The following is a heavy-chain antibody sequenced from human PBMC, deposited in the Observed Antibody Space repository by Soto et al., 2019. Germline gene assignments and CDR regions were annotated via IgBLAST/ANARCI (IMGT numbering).Heavy chain of an antibody. CDR2: ISGSGGGT. D-gene: IGHD4-17*01. CDR3: AHSLTTETTGNWFDP. CDR1: GFTFNSFP. V-gene: IGHV3-23*01. Sequence: EVQLLESGGGLVQPGGSLRLSCAASGFTFNSFPMNWVRQAPGKGLHWVSGISGSGGGTFYAESVKGRFTISRDNSKNTLYLQMNSLRVEDTAVYYCAHSLTTETTGNWFDPWGQGTLVTVSS. J-gene: IGHJ5*02.